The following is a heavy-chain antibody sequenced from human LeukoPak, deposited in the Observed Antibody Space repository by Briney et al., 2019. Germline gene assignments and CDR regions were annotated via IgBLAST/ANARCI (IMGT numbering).Heavy chain of an antibody. CDR1: GFSRNTDGVA. Sequence: SGPTLANPTHPLTLTCAISGFSRNTDGVAVGWVRQPPGKALEWLALFYWDDDERHSPSLRNRLSITRDTSKKQVILTMTDMDPADTGTYCCAHRNREGYRGAALYNFSSWGEGILVTVSS. CDR3: AHRNREGYRGAALYNFSS. D-gene: IGHD5-24*01. J-gene: IGHJ5*02. V-gene: IGHV2-5*02. CDR2: FYWDDDE.